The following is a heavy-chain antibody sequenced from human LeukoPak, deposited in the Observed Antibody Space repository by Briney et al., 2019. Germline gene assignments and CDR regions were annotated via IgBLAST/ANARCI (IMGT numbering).Heavy chain of an antibody. CDR2: INHSGST. CDR1: GGSLRGYY. D-gene: IGHD2-15*01. V-gene: IGHV4-34*01. J-gene: IGHJ5*02. Sequence: PETLSLTCAVYGGSLRGYYWSSIRQPPGQGVEYIGEINHSGSTNYNPSLKSRVTISVDTAKNQFSLKLSSVTAADTAVYYCARGRRDIVVVVAAPDWFDPWGKGTLVTVSS. CDR3: ARGRRDIVVVVAAPDWFDP.